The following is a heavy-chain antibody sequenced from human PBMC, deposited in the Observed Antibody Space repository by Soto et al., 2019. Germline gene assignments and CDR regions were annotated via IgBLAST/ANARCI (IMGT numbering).Heavy chain of an antibody. CDR1: GYSFTSYW. J-gene: IGHJ6*03. D-gene: IGHD2-2*03. CDR2: IYPGDSDT. CDR3: ARQADGYCSSTSCYLDYYYMDV. V-gene: IGHV5-51*01. Sequence: GESLKISCKGSGYSFTSYWIGWVRQMPGKGLEWMGIIYPGDSDTRYSPSFQGQVTISADKSISTAYLQWSSLKASDTAMYYCARQADGYCSSTSCYLDYYYMDVWGKGTTVTVSS.